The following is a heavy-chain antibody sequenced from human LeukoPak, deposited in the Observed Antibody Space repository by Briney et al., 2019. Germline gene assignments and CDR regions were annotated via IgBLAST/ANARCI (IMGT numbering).Heavy chain of an antibody. D-gene: IGHD2-2*01. CDR1: GYTFTGYH. CDR3: ARDYCSSTSCLFDY. V-gene: IGHV1-2*06. CDR2: INPNSGDT. Sequence: ASVKVSCTTSGYTFTGYHMHWVRQAPGQGLEWMGRINPNSGDTNYAQKFQGRVTMTRDTSISTAYMELSRLTSDDTAMYYCARDYCSSTSCLFDYWGQGTWSPSPQ. J-gene: IGHJ4*02.